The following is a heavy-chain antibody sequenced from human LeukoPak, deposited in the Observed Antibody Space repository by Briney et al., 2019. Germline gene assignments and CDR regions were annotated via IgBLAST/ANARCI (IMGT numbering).Heavy chain of an antibody. J-gene: IGHJ4*02. Sequence: GAPVKVSCKASGGTFSSYAISWVRQAPGQGLEWMGGIIPIFGTANYAQKFQGRVTITTDESTSTAYMELSSLRSEDTAVYYCARSTYYDFWSGYRDFDYWGQGTLVTVSS. CDR3: ARSTYYDFWSGYRDFDY. D-gene: IGHD3-3*01. CDR2: IIPIFGTA. V-gene: IGHV1-69*05. CDR1: GGTFSSYA.